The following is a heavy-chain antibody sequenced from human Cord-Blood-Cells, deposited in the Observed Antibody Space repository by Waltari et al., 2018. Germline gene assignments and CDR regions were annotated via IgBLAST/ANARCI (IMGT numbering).Heavy chain of an antibody. D-gene: IGHD6-13*01. CDR1: GWSFIGYY. CDR2: INHSGST. V-gene: IGHV4-34*01. CDR3: ARDGSSSAFDI. Sequence: QVQLQQWGAGLLKPSETLSLTCAVYGWSFIGYYWSWIRQPPGKGLEWIGEINHSGSTNYNPSLKSRVTISVDTSKNQFSLKLSSVTAADTAVYYCARDGSSSAFDIWGQGTMVTVSS. J-gene: IGHJ3*02.